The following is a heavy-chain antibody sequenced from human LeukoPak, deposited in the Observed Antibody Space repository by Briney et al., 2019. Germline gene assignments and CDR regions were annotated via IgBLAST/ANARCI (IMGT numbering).Heavy chain of an antibody. CDR1: GGSISSYY. V-gene: IGHV4-59*01. CDR3: ARSTRRRRGDYYYYGMDV. Sequence: PSETLSLTCTVSGGSISSYYWSWIRQPPGKGLEWSGYIYYSGSTNYNPSLKSRVTISVDTSKNQFSLKLSSVTAADTAVYYCARSTRRRRGDYYYYGMDVWGKGTTVTVSS. J-gene: IGHJ6*04. CDR2: IYYSGST. D-gene: IGHD1-1*01.